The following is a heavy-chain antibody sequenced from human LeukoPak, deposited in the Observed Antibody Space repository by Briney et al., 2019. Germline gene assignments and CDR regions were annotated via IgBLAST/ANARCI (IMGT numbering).Heavy chain of an antibody. D-gene: IGHD5-24*01. CDR2: IVVGSGNT. Sequence: SVKVSCKASGFTFASSAVQWVRQARGQRLEWIGWIVVGSGNTNYAQKLQERVTITRDMSTSTAYMELSSLRSEDTAVYYCARVGGARDGYNFDYWGQGTLVTVSS. CDR3: ARVGGARDGYNFDY. V-gene: IGHV1-58*01. J-gene: IGHJ4*02. CDR1: GFTFASSA.